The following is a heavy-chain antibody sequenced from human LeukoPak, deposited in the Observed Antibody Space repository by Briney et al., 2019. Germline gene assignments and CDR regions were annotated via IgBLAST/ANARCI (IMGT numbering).Heavy chain of an antibody. CDR2: IWYDGSNK. J-gene: IGHJ4*02. D-gene: IGHD6-13*01. CDR1: EFTFNNYA. Sequence: PGGSLRLSCAASEFTFNNYAMSWVRQAPGKGLEWVAVIWYDGSNKYYADSVKGRFTISRDNSKNTLYLQMNSLRAEDTAVYYCATEIAAAGPFDYWGQGTLVTVSS. CDR3: ATEIAAAGPFDY. V-gene: IGHV3-33*08.